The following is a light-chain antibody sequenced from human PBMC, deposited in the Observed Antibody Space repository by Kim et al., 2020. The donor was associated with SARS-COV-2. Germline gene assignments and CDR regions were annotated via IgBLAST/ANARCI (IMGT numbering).Light chain of an antibody. CDR1: QDIANS. Sequence: ASVGDRVTITCRASQDIANSLAWYQQKPGKVPQVLIYAASTLQSGVPSRFIGSGSGTEFTLTIGSLQTEDVATYYCQKYNSAPWTFGPGTKVDIK. CDR2: AAS. J-gene: IGKJ1*01. V-gene: IGKV1-27*01. CDR3: QKYNSAPWT.